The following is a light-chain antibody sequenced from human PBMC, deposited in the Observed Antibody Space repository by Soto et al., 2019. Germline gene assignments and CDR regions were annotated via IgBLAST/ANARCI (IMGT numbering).Light chain of an antibody. CDR2: RNN. Sequence: QTVVTQPPSASGTPGQRVTISCSGSNSNIGSKYVYWYQQLPGTAPKLLLYRNNQRPSGVPDRFSGSKSGTSASLAISGLRPEDEADYYCAAWDNSLVGGPAFGGGTKLTVL. V-gene: IGLV1-47*01. CDR3: AAWDNSLVGGPA. J-gene: IGLJ2*01. CDR1: NSNIGSKY.